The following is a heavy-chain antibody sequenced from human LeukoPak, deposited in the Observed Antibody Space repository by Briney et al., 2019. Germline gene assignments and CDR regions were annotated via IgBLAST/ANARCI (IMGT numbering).Heavy chain of an antibody. CDR1: SGSISSNY. CDR2: IHSSGST. Sequence: PSETLSLTCAVSSGSISSNYWNWIRQAAGKGLEWIGRIHSSGSTNYNPSLKSRVTMSVDTSKNQFSLNLSSVTAADTAVYYCARANAFDLWGQGTMVTVSS. CDR3: ARANAFDL. J-gene: IGHJ3*01. V-gene: IGHV4-4*07.